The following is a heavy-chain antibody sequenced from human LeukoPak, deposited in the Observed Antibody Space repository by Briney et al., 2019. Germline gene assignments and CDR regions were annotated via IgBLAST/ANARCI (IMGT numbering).Heavy chain of an antibody. CDR2: INTDGSSS. CDR1: GFTFSSYW. V-gene: IGHV3-74*01. Sequence: PGGSLRFSCAASGFTFSSYWMHWVRQAPGKGLLWVSRINTDGSSSSYADSVKGRFTISRDNAKNTLYLQMNSLRAEDTAVYYCARESYYYGMDVWGQGTTVTVSS. J-gene: IGHJ6*02. CDR3: ARESYYYGMDV.